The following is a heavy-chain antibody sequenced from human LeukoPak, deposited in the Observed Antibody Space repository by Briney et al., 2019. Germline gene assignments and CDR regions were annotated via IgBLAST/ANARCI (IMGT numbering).Heavy chain of an antibody. CDR1: GYTFTTYP. CDR3: ARENDYGDYSDWFDP. V-gene: IGHV1-3*01. CDR2: INAGNGNT. J-gene: IGHJ5*02. D-gene: IGHD4-17*01. Sequence: ASVKVSCKASGYTFTTYPIHWVRQAPGQRLEWMGWINAGNGNTKYSQKFQGRVTITRDTSASTAYMELSSLRSEDTAVYYCARENDYGDYSDWFDPWGQGTLVTVSS.